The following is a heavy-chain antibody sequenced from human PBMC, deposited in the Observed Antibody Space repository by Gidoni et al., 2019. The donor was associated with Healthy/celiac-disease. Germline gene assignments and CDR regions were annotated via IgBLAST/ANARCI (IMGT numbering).Heavy chain of an antibody. CDR3: AKALHRDGGYFDY. CDR2: ISCNSGSI. CDR1: GLTCDDYA. J-gene: IGHJ4*02. V-gene: IGHV3-9*01. D-gene: IGHD2-15*01. Sequence: EVKLVESGGGLVQPGRSLRLSCAASGLTCDDYAMHWFRQAPGKGLEWVSGISCNSGSIGYADSVKGRFTISRDNAKNSLYLQMNSLRAEDTALYYCAKALHRDGGYFDYWGQGTLVTVSS.